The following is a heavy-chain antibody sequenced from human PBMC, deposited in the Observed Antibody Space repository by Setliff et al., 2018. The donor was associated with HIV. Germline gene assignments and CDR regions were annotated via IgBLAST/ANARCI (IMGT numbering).Heavy chain of an antibody. CDR2: IDHSGST. Sequence: SETLSLTCAVYGGSFNDYYWTWIRQPPGKGLEWIGEIDHSGSTYYDPSLKSRVTISVDTSKNQFSLKLSSVTAADTAVYYCARGKKGIQLWSPRGFYFDYWGQGTLVTVSS. D-gene: IGHD5-18*01. CDR3: ARGKKGIQLWSPRGFYFDY. CDR1: GGSFNDYY. V-gene: IGHV4-34*01. J-gene: IGHJ4*02.